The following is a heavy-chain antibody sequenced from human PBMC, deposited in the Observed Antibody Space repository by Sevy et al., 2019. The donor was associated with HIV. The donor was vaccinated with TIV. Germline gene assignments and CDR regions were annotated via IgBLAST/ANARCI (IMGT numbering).Heavy chain of an antibody. Sequence: GGSLRLSCAASGFTFGSYGMHWVRQAPGKGLEWVAVISYGGSHKYYADSVKGRFTISRVNSKNTLYLQMNSLRAEDTAVYYCAKDQNRRAYSYGLSDYWGQGTLVTVSS. V-gene: IGHV3-30*18. CDR2: ISYGGSHK. J-gene: IGHJ4*02. CDR1: GFTFGSYG. D-gene: IGHD5-18*01. CDR3: AKDQNRRAYSYGLSDY.